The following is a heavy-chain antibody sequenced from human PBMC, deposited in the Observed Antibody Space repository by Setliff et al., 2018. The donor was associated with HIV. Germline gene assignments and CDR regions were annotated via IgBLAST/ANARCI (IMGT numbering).Heavy chain of an antibody. CDR3: ARDRHYSGLGSSGP. Sequence: ASETLSLTCTLSGGSFGDYHWSWIRQPAGRGLEWIGRIFRSGTTDYKFSLKSRVTISIDTSRNQFSLRLTSVTAEDTAVYYCARDRHYSGLGSSGPWGPGTLVTVSS. D-gene: IGHD3-10*01. J-gene: IGHJ5*02. CDR1: GGSFGDYH. CDR2: IFRSGTT. V-gene: IGHV4-4*07.